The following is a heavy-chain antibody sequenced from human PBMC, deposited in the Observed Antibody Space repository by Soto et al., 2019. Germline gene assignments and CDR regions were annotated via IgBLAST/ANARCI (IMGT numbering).Heavy chain of an antibody. D-gene: IGHD3-3*01. CDR2: IYSSGST. CDR1: GGTISGYY. CDR3: ARGQRFSDWFDP. J-gene: IGHJ5*02. Sequence: QVQLQESGPGLVKPSETLSLNCTVTGGTISGYYWTWIRQSAGGGLEWIGRIYSSGSTNYNPSFKSRVTISLDTSMNHFSLRLSSVTAADTAVYYCARGQRFSDWFDPWGQGTLVTVSS. V-gene: IGHV4-4*07.